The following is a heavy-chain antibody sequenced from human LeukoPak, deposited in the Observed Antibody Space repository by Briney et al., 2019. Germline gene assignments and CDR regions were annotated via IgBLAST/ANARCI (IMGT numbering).Heavy chain of an antibody. Sequence: PGGSLRLFCAASGFTFSTYNMNWVRQAPGKGLEWVSSISTSGTYIYYADSVKGRFTVSRDNAKNSLYLQMNSLRAEDTAVYYCARGYYEAFDIWGQGTMVTVSS. CDR3: ARGYYEAFDI. CDR1: GFTFSTYN. D-gene: IGHD3-22*01. CDR2: ISTSGTYI. J-gene: IGHJ3*02. V-gene: IGHV3-21*01.